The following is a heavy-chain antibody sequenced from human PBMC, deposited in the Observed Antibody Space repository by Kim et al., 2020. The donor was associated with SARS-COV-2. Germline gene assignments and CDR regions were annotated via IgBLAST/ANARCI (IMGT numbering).Heavy chain of an antibody. CDR3: ATYYSSVYF. D-gene: IGHD3-22*01. J-gene: IGHJ4*02. CDR2: ISSSSSYI. V-gene: IGHV3-21*01. Sequence: SISSSSSYIYYADSVKGRYTISRDHAKNSLYLQITSLRPEDTAVYYCATYYSSVYFWCEGTLVTV.